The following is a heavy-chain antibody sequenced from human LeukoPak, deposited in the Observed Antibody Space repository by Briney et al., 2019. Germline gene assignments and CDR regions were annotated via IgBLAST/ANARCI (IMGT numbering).Heavy chain of an antibody. CDR3: ASTVSYFDY. D-gene: IGHD4-17*01. J-gene: IGHJ4*02. V-gene: IGHV4-59*06. CDR2: IYYSGGT. CDR1: GGSISSYY. Sequence: VKPSETLSLTCTVSGGSISSYYWSWIRQPPGKGLEWIGYIYYSGGTYYNPSLKSRVTISVDTSKNQFSLKLSSVTAADTAVYYCASTVSYFDYWGQGTLVTVSS.